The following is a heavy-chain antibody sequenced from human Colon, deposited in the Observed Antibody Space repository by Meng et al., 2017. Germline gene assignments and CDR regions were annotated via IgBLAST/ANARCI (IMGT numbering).Heavy chain of an antibody. CDR1: DFTFSNYW. J-gene: IGHJ4*02. CDR3: ARGPDILTGSFSSYFDY. D-gene: IGHD3-9*01. Sequence: GGSLRLSCAVSDFTFSNYWMHWVRQAPGKGRVWVAGINSDETNTNYADSVKGRFTISRDNAKNTLYLQMNSLRAEDAAVYYCARGPDILTGSFSSYFDYWGQGTLVTVSS. CDR2: INSDETNT. V-gene: IGHV3-74*01.